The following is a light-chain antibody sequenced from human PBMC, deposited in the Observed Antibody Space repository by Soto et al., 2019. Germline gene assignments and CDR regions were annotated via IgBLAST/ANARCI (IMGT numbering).Light chain of an antibody. CDR1: SSNIGAGYD. Sequence: QSVLTQPPSVSGAPGQRVTISCTGSSSNIGAGYDVHFYQQLPGTAPKLLIFGNNNRPSGVPDRFSGSQSGTSASLAITGLQPEDEADYYCQSYDTSLSGYVFGTGTKVTVL. CDR2: GNN. CDR3: QSYDTSLSGYV. V-gene: IGLV1-40*01. J-gene: IGLJ1*01.